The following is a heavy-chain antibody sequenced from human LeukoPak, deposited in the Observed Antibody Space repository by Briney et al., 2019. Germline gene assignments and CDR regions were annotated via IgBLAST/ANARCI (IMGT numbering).Heavy chain of an antibody. CDR1: GFTFSSYW. Sequence: GGSLRLSCSASGFTFSSYWMTWVRQAPGEGLEWVANIKHDGSEKNLVDSVKGRITISRDNAENSLYLQMNSLRAEDTALYYCARDEYSSSSGPRVYYYYYMDVWGKETTVTVSS. V-gene: IGHV3-7*03. CDR2: IKHDGSEK. J-gene: IGHJ6*03. CDR3: ARDEYSSSSGPRVYYYYYMDV. D-gene: IGHD6-6*01.